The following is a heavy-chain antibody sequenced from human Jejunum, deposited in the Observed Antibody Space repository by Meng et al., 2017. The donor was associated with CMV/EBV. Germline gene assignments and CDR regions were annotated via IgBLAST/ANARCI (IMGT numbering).Heavy chain of an antibody. D-gene: IGHD6-6*01. CDR2: IVQDGSDK. CDR3: ARDSIAAPDY. CDR1: GFTFDDYG. J-gene: IGHJ4*02. V-gene: IGHV3-7*01. Sequence: CAASGFTFDDYGMSWVRQAPGKGLEWVANIVQDGSDKYYVDSVKGRFTISRDNAKNSVYLQMSSLTAEDTAVYYCARDSIAAPDYWGQGTLVTVSS.